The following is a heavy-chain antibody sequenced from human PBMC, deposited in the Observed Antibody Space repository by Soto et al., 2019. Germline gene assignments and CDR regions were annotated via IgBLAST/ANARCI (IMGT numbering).Heavy chain of an antibody. CDR1: GGTFSSYT. Sequence: QVQLVQSGAEVKKPGSSVKVSCKASGGTFSSYTISWVRQAPGQGLEWMGRIIPILGIANYAQKFQGRVTITAEKTTSKAYMQLSSRRSEDTAVYYCARDGGEMATIYYYYGMDVWGQGTTVTVSS. D-gene: IGHD5-12*01. J-gene: IGHJ6*02. CDR3: ARDGGEMATIYYYYGMDV. CDR2: IIPILGIA. V-gene: IGHV1-69*08.